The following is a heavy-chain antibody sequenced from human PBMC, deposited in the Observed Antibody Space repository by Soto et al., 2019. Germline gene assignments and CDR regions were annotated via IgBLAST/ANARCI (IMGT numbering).Heavy chain of an antibody. CDR2: ISSSGSTI. J-gene: IGHJ6*02. Sequence: GGSLRLSCAASGFTFSSYEMNWVRQAPGRGLEWVSYISSSGSTIYYADSVKGRFTISRDNAKNSLYLQMSSLRAEDTAVYYCARDIVVPAATVYYYYGMDVWGQGTTVTVSS. D-gene: IGHD2-2*01. CDR3: ARDIVVPAATVYYYYGMDV. CDR1: GFTFSSYE. V-gene: IGHV3-48*03.